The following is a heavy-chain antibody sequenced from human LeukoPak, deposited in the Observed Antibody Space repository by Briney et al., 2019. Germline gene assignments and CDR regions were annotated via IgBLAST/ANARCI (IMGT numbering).Heavy chain of an antibody. CDR3: AREGSYCVGGDCYSFDF. D-gene: IGHD2-21*02. V-gene: IGHV1-2*02. J-gene: IGHJ4*02. CDR2: MHPGNGNT. CDR1: GYRFISNY. Sequence: ASVKLSCKASGYRFISNYIQWVRQAPGLGPEWMGWMHPGNGNTRYAEKFQGRVTMTRDTSINTAYMDLSSLRSDDTAVYYCAREGSYCVGGDCYSFDFWGQVNLITVSS.